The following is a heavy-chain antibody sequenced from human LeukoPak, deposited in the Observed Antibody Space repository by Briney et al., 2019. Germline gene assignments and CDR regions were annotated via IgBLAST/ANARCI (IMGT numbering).Heavy chain of an antibody. V-gene: IGHV3-30-3*01. CDR3: ARAGASDYFDY. D-gene: IGHD1-26*01. Sequence: WGSLRLSCAASGFTFSSYALHQVRQAPGKGLEGVAVISYDGSNKYYADSVKGRFTISSDNSKNTLYLQMNSLRAEDTAVYYCARAGASDYFDYWGQGTLVTVSS. CDR2: ISYDGSNK. J-gene: IGHJ4*02. CDR1: GFTFSSYA.